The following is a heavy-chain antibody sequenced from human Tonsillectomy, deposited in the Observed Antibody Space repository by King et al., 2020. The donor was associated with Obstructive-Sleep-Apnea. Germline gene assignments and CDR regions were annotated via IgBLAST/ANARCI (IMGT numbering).Heavy chain of an antibody. CDR3: ARGRDLYYDSSGIDY. CDR1: DGSISSYY. Sequence: QLQESGPRLVKPSETLTLTCTVSDGSISSYYLNWIRQPPGKGLEGIGYIYYSWSTKFNPSFKSRFTISVDTSKNQLSLKLTSVTAADTAVYYCARGRDLYYDSSGIDYWGQGTLVTVSS. J-gene: IGHJ4*02. V-gene: IGHV4-59*01. CDR2: IYYSWST. D-gene: IGHD3-22*01.